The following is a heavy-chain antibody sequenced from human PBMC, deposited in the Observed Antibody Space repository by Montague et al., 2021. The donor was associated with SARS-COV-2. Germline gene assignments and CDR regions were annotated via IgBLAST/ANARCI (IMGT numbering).Heavy chain of an antibody. D-gene: IGHD2-15*01. CDR3: ARGDVVVVAANDYYYGMDV. CDR2: IYYSGST. Sequence: SETLSLTCTVSGGSISSYYWSWIRQPPGKGLEWIGYIYYSGSTNYNPSLESRVTISVDTSKNQFSLKLSSVTAADTAVYYCARGDVVVVAANDYYYGMDVWGQGTTVTVSS. J-gene: IGHJ6*02. V-gene: IGHV4-59*01. CDR1: GGSISSYY.